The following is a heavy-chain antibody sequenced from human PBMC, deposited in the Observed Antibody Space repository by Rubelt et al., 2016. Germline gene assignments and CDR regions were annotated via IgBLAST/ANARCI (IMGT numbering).Heavy chain of an antibody. V-gene: IGHV3-23*05. CDR2: INIRGDSA. D-gene: IGHD2-15*01. Sequence: GGGLVQPGGSLRLSCAASGFTFSSYAMGWVRQAPGKGLEWVSGINIRGDSAYDADSVKGRFTISRDNSKNTLYLQLNGLRAEDTAVYYCAKGRLYSGVAYFDSWGQGALVTVSS. J-gene: IGHJ4*02. CDR1: GFTFSSYA. CDR3: AKGRLYSGVAYFDS.